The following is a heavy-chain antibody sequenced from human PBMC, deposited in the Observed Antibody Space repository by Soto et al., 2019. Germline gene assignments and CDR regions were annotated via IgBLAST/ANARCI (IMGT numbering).Heavy chain of an antibody. CDR1: GFTFSSYA. V-gene: IGHV3-23*01. Sequence: GGSLRLSCAASGFTFSSYAMSWVRQAPGKGLEWVSAISGSGGSTYYADSVKGRFTISRDNSKNTLYLQMNSLRAEDTAVYYCATGRLDSSGYYPRYYFDYWGQGTLVTVSS. CDR3: ATGRLDSSGYYPRYYFDY. D-gene: IGHD3-22*01. J-gene: IGHJ4*02. CDR2: ISGSGGST.